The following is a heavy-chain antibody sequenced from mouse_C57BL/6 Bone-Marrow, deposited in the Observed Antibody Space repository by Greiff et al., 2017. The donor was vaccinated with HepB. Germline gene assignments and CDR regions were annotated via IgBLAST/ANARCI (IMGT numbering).Heavy chain of an antibody. D-gene: IGHD3-2*02. CDR3: ARPTAQVSFAY. J-gene: IGHJ3*01. CDR2: IHPNSGST. Sequence: QVQLQQSGAELVKPGASVKLSCKASGYTFTSYWMHWVKQRPGQGLEWIGMIHPNSGSTNYNEKFKSKATLTLDKSSSTAYMQLSSLTSEDSAVYYCARPTAQVSFAYWGQGTLVTVSA. CDR1: GYTFTSYW. V-gene: IGHV1-64*01.